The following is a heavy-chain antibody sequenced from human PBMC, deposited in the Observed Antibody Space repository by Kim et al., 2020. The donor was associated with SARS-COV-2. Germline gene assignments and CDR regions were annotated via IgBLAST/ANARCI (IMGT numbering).Heavy chain of an antibody. D-gene: IGHD1-1*01. J-gene: IGHJ6*02. V-gene: IGHV1-69*04. CDR2: IVPILDIT. CDR1: GGTFSSYA. Sequence: SVKVSCKASGGTFSSYAMSWVRQAPGQGLEWMGRIVPILDITNYAQKFQGRVTIIADKSTTTVYMELSSLRSEDTAVYYCAIDLRTSGMEFYYYYGMDVWGQGTTVTVSS. CDR3: AIDLRTSGMEFYYYYGMDV.